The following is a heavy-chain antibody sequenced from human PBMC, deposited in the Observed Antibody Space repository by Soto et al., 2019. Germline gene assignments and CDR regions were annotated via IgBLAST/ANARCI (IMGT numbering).Heavy chain of an antibody. D-gene: IGHD6-19*01. CDR3: VKDGSSGWPYYYGMDV. CDR2: ISYDGSNK. CDR1: GFTFSSYG. Sequence: QVQLVESGGGVVQPGRSLRLSCAASGFTFSSYGMHWVRQAPGKGLEWVAVISYDGSNKYYADSVKGRFTISRDNSKNTLYLQISSLRAEDTAVYYCVKDGSSGWPYYYGMDVWGQGTTVTLSS. J-gene: IGHJ6*02. V-gene: IGHV3-30*18.